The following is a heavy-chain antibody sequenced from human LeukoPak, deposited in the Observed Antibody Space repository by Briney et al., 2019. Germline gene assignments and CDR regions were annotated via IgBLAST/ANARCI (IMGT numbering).Heavy chain of an antibody. CDR1: GFTFSGSA. Sequence: GGSLRLSCAASGFTFSGSAMHWVRQAPGKGLEWVAVISYDGSNKYYADSVKGRFTISRDNAKNSLYLQMNSLRAEDTAVYYCARDQGGVGYWGQGTLVTVSS. D-gene: IGHD3-16*01. CDR2: ISYDGSNK. J-gene: IGHJ4*02. V-gene: IGHV3-30*04. CDR3: ARDQGGVGY.